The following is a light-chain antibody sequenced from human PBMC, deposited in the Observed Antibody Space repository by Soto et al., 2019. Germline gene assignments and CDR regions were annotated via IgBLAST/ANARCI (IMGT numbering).Light chain of an antibody. V-gene: IGLV2-8*01. CDR2: EVS. CDR3: SSYAGNNNVI. J-gene: IGLJ2*01. Sequence: QSALTQPPSASGSPGQSVTISCTGTSSDVGGYNSVSWYQQHPGKAPKLMIYEVSKRPSGVPDRFSGSKSGNTASLTVSGLQAEDEADYYCSSYAGNNNVIFGGRTKLTVL. CDR1: SSDVGGYNS.